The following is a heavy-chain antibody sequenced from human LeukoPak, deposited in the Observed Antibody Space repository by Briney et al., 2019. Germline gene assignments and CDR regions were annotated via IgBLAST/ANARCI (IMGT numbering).Heavy chain of an antibody. CDR3: MAEPESSSGYIQH. D-gene: IGHD3-22*01. Sequence: SETLSLTCAVYGGSFSGYYWSWIRQPPGKGLEWIGEINHSGSTNYNPSLKSRVTISVDTSKNQFSLKLSSVTAADTAVYYCMAEPESSSGYIQHWGQGTLVTVSS. J-gene: IGHJ1*01. CDR2: INHSGST. V-gene: IGHV4-34*01. CDR1: GGSFSGYY.